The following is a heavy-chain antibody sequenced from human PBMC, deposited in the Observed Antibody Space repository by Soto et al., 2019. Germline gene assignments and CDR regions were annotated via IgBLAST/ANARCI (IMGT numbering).Heavy chain of an antibody. CDR2: IYYSGST. D-gene: IGHD4-4*01. V-gene: IGHV4-39*01. CDR3: ARHVRSDYSNYAFLYNWFDP. J-gene: IGHJ5*02. Sequence: QLQLQESGPGLVKPSETLSLTCTVSGGSISSSSYYWGWIRQPPGKGLEWIGSIYYSGSTYYNPSLKSRATISVDTSKNQFSLKLSSVPAADTAVYYCARHVRSDYSNYAFLYNWFDPWGQGTLVTVSS. CDR1: GGSISSSSYY.